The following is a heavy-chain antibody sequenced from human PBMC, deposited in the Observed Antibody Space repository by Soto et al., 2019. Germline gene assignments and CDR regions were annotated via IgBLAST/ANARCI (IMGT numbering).Heavy chain of an antibody. Sequence: GGSLRLSCAGSGFTPTTTPLSWVRQPPGKGLEWVTTISGTASRTYYVDSVKGRFFISRDNSKNTVTLQINNLTLDDTAVYYCATSFRYFDNWGQGTRVNVSS. CDR1: GFTPTTTP. D-gene: IGHD3-9*01. CDR2: ISGTASRT. J-gene: IGHJ4*02. CDR3: ATSFRYFDN. V-gene: IGHV3-23*01.